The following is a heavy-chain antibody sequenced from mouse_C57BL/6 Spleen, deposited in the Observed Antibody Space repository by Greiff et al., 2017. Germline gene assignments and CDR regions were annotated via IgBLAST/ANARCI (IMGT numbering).Heavy chain of an antibody. Sequence: QVQLQQPGAELVKPGASVKLSCKASGYTFTSYWMQWVKQRPGQGLEWIGEIDPSDSYTNYNQKFKGKATLTVDTSSSTAYMQLSSLTSEDSAVYYCARREGYYGGFAYWGQGTLVTVSA. CDR1: GYTFTSYW. CDR3: ARREGYYGGFAY. V-gene: IGHV1-50*01. D-gene: IGHD1-1*01. CDR2: IDPSDSYT. J-gene: IGHJ3*01.